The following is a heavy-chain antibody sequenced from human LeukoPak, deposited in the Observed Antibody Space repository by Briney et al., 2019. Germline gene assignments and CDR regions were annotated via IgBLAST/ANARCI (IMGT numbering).Heavy chain of an antibody. CDR3: AKDRLLTGYYEYYFDY. J-gene: IGHJ4*02. V-gene: IGHV3-48*03. Sequence: GGSLRLSCAASGFTFSSYEMNWVRQAPGKGLEWVSYISSSGSTIYYADSVKGRFTISRDNSKDTLYLQMNSLRAEDTAVYYCAKDRLLTGYYEYYFDYWGQGTLVTVSS. CDR2: ISSSGSTI. CDR1: GFTFSSYE. D-gene: IGHD3-9*01.